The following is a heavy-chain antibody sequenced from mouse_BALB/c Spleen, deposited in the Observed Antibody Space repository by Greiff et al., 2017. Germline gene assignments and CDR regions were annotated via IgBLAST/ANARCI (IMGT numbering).Heavy chain of an antibody. V-gene: IGHV1-80*01. Sequence: QVQLKESGAELVRPGSSVKISCKASGYAFSSYWMNWVKQRPGQGLEWIGQIYPGDGDTNYNGKFKGKATLTADKSSSTAYMQLSSLTSEDSAVYFCARWDLGWGQGTLVTVSA. D-gene: IGHD4-1*01. CDR2: IYPGDGDT. J-gene: IGHJ3*01. CDR1: GYAFSSYW. CDR3: ARWDLG.